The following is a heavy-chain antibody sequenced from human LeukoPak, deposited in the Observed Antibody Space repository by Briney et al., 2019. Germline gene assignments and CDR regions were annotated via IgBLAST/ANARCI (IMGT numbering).Heavy chain of an antibody. CDR1: GFTFSNYW. CDR3: ARARIWWELGVAFDI. Sequence: GGSLRLSCAASGFTFSNYWMSWVRQAPGKGLEWVANIKQDGSEKYYVDSVKGRFTISRDNAKNSLYLQMNSLRAEDTAVYYCARARIWWELGVAFDIWGQGTMVTVSS. J-gene: IGHJ3*02. D-gene: IGHD1-26*01. CDR2: IKQDGSEK. V-gene: IGHV3-7*01.